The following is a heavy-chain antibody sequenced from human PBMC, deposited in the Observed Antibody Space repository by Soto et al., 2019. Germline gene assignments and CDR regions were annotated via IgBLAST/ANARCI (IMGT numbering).Heavy chain of an antibody. J-gene: IGHJ6*02. V-gene: IGHV1-69*13. D-gene: IGHD6-6*01. CDR1: GGTFSSYA. CDR2: IIPIFGTA. Sequence: ASVKVSCKASGGTFSSYAISWVRQAPGQGLEWMGGIIPIFGTANYAQKFQGRVTITADESTSTAYMELSSLRSEDTAVYYCARVVLEAARQPATESYYYGMDVWGQGTTVTVSS. CDR3: ARVVLEAARQPATESYYYGMDV.